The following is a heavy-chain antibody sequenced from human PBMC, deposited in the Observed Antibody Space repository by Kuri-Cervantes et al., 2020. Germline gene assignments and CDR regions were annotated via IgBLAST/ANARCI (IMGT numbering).Heavy chain of an antibody. CDR3: ARDGAGSGNWFDP. CDR2: ISYDGSNK. J-gene: IGHJ5*02. D-gene: IGHD6-19*01. Sequence: GESLKISCAASGFTFSSYAMHWVRQAPGKGLEWVAVISYDGSNKYYADSVKGRFTISRDNSKNTLYLQMNSLRAEDTAVYYCARDGAGSGNWFDPWGQGTLVTVSS. CDR1: GFTFSSYA. V-gene: IGHV3-30-3*01.